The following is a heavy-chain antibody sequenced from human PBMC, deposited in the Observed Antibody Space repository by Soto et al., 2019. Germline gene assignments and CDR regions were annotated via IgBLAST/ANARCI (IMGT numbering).Heavy chain of an antibody. CDR3: ARERSHYDILTGGFDY. CDR1: GGSISSSNW. CDR2: IYYSGST. V-gene: IGHV4-4*02. D-gene: IGHD3-9*01. Sequence: PSETLSLTCAVSGGSISSSNWWSWVRQPPGKGLEWIGYIYYSGSTNYNPSLKSRVTISVDTSKNQFSLKLSSVTAADTAVYYCARERSHYDILTGGFDYWGQGTLVTVSS. J-gene: IGHJ4*02.